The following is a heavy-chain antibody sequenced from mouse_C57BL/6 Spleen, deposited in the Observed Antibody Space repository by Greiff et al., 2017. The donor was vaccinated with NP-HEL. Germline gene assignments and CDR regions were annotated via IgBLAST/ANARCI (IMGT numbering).Heavy chain of an antibody. CDR3: ARRDGSSFFAY. J-gene: IGHJ3*01. Sequence: DVMLVESGGGLVKPGGSLKLSCAASGFTFSDYGMHWVRQAPEKGLEWVAYISSGSSTIYYADTVKGRFTIYRDNAKNNLFLQMTSLRSEDTAMYYCARRDGSSFFAYWGQGTLVTVSA. CDR1: GFTFSDYG. V-gene: IGHV5-17*01. D-gene: IGHD1-1*01. CDR2: ISSGSSTI.